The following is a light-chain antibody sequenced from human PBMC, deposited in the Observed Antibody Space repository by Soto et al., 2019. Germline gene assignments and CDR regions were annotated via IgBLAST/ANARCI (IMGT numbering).Light chain of an antibody. CDR1: SSDVGGYNY. CDR2: DVN. Sequence: QSAPTQPASVSGSPGQSISISCTGSSSDVGGYNYVSWYQHHPGKAPKLMIYDVNNRPSGVSNRFSGSRSGNTASLTISGLQAEDEADYYCSSYTSSSTVVFGGGTKLTVL. J-gene: IGLJ2*01. V-gene: IGLV2-14*03. CDR3: SSYTSSSTVV.